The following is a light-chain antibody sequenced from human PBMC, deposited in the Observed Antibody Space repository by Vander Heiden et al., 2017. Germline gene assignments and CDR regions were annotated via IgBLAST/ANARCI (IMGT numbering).Light chain of an antibody. V-gene: IGKV1-39*01. Sequence: DIQMTQSPSSLSASVGDRVTITCRASQIISNYLNWYQQKPGKAPKLLIYAASSLQSGVTSRFSGSGSGTDFTLTISSLQPEDFATYYCQQSFSTPLTFGGGTKVEIK. CDR2: AAS. CDR3: QQSFSTPLT. J-gene: IGKJ4*01. CDR1: QIISNY.